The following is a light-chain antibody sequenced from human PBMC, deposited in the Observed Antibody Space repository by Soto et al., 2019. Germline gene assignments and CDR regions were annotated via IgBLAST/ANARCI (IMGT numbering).Light chain of an antibody. J-gene: IGKJ4*01. V-gene: IGKV3-20*01. CDR2: GAS. CDR3: QQYSSSPLT. Sequence: EIVLTQSPGTLSLSPGERATLSCRASQSVSSSYLAWYQQKPGQAPRLLIYGASSRATGIPDRFSGSGSGTDFTLTSSRLEPEDFAVYHCQQYSSSPLTFGGGTKVDIK. CDR1: QSVSSSY.